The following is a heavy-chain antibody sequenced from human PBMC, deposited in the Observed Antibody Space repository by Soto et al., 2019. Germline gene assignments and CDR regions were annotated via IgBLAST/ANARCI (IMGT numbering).Heavy chain of an antibody. V-gene: IGHV3-23*01. Sequence: EVQLLESGGGLVQPGGSLRLSCAASGITISNYPMSWVRQAPGKGLDWVSGISGGGDRTYYADSAKGRFTISKDISRNSLSLQMDRLGVEDPAVYFCVNDDGGYPWTAAYWGQGALVAVSS. CDR2: ISGGGDRT. CDR1: GITISNYP. CDR3: VNDDGGYPWTAAY. J-gene: IGHJ4*02. D-gene: IGHD3-22*01.